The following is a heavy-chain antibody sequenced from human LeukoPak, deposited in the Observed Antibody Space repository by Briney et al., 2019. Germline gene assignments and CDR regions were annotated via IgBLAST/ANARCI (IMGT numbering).Heavy chain of an antibody. J-gene: IGHJ6*03. D-gene: IGHD2-2*01. CDR3: ARLVGYCSSTSCYRGSYYYYYMDV. CDR1: GGSISSYY. CDR2: INHSGST. V-gene: IGHV4-34*01. Sequence: SETLSLTCTVSGGSISSYYWSWIRQPPGKGLEWIGEINHSGSTNYNPSLKSRVTISVDTSKNQFSLKLSSVTAADTAVYYCARLVGYCSSTSCYRGSYYYYYMDVWGKGTTVTISS.